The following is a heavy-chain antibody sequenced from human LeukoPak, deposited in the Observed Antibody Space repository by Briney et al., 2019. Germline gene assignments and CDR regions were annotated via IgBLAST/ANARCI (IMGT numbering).Heavy chain of an antibody. CDR3: AMGEYSSSAEYFQH. CDR1: GFTFSSYG. V-gene: IGHV3-33*01. J-gene: IGHJ1*01. Sequence: GSLRLSCAASGFTFSSYGMHWVRQAPGKGLEWVGVIWSDGSNKYYADSVKGRFTISRDNSKNTTYLQMNSLRSEDTDVSYCAMGEYSSSAEYFQHWGQGTLVTVSS. CDR2: IWSDGSNK. D-gene: IGHD6-13*01.